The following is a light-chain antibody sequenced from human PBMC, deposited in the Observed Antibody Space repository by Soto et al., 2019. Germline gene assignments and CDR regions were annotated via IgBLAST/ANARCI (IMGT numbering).Light chain of an antibody. CDR2: DAS. V-gene: IGKV3-20*01. CDR3: QQYGSSPPT. J-gene: IGKJ1*01. Sequence: IVMTQSPATLSVSPGERATLSCRSSQSLSSSYLAWYQQIPGQAPRLXINDASRRATGIPDRFSGSGSGTDFTLTISRLEPEDFAVYYCQQYGSSPPTFGQGTKVDIK. CDR1: QSLSSSY.